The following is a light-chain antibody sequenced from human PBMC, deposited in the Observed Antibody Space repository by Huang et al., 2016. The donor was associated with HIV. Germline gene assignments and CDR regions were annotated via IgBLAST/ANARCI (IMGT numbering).Light chain of an antibody. Sequence: DIQMTQSPSTLSASVGDRVTITCRASQSISSWLAWYQQKPGKAPKLLIYKASSLESGVPSRFSGSGSGTEFTLTISSLQPDDFATYFCQQYNSYPYTFGQGTKLEIK. V-gene: IGKV1-5*03. CDR3: QQYNSYPYT. J-gene: IGKJ2*01. CDR2: KAS. CDR1: QSISSW.